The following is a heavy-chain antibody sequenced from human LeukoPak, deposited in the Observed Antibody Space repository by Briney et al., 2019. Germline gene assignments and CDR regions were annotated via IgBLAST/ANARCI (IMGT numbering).Heavy chain of an antibody. CDR2: IYYSGST. J-gene: IGHJ5*02. CDR3: ARAGIQLWLDGYNWCDP. D-gene: IGHD5-18*01. V-gene: IGHV4-39*07. CDR1: GGSISSSSYY. Sequence: PSETLSLTCTVSGGSISSSSYYWGWIRQPPGKGLEWIGSIYYSGSTYYNPSLKSRVTISVDTSKNQFSLKLSSVTAADTAVYYCARAGIQLWLDGYNWCDPWGQGTLVTVSS.